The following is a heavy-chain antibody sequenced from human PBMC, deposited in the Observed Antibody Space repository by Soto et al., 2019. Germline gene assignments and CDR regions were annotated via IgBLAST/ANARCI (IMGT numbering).Heavy chain of an antibody. CDR1: GGSISSSTYY. CDR2: MYYTGNK. D-gene: IGHD6-6*01. CDR3: ARRSSSSLGSLFVP. Sequence: SETLSLTCTVSGGSISSSTYYWDWIRQPPGKGLEWIGAMYYTGNKNYNPSLESRVTMSVDTSTNQFSLKLISVTPTDTAVSYCARRSSSSLGSLFVPLGRGILVAAST. V-gene: IGHV4-39*01. J-gene: IGHJ5*02.